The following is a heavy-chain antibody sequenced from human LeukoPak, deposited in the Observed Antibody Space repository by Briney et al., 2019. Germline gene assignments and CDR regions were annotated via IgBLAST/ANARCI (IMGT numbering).Heavy chain of an antibody. CDR2: IRYDGSNK. CDR1: GFTFSSYG. D-gene: IGHD6-19*01. J-gene: IGHJ6*03. CDR3: AKDSAYSSGWHVTYYYYMDV. Sequence: GGSLRLSCAASGFTFSSYGMHWVRQAPGKGLEWVAFIRYDGSNKYYADSVKGRFTISRDNSKNTLYLQMNSLRAEDTAVYYCAKDSAYSSGWHVTYYYYMDVWGKGTTVTISS. V-gene: IGHV3-30*02.